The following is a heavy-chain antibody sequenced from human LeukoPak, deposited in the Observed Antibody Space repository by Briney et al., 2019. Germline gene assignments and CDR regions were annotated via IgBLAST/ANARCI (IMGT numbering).Heavy chain of an antibody. CDR1: GGSFSGYY. D-gene: IGHD3-9*01. CDR3: ARGRLRYYDWLSPAGLDT. V-gene: IGHV4-34*01. J-gene: IGHJ5*02. Sequence: SETLSLTCAVYGGSFSGYYWSWIRQPPGKGLEWIGEINHSGSTNYNPSLKSRVTISVDTSKNQFSLKLSSVTAADTAVYYCARGRLRYYDWLSPAGLDTWGQGTLVTVSS. CDR2: INHSGST.